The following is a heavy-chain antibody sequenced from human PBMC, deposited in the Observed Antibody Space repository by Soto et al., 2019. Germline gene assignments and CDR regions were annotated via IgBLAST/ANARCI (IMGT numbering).Heavy chain of an antibody. D-gene: IGHD3-22*01. J-gene: IGHJ4*02. CDR3: ARLTLAQDSSGYHIFDY. Sequence: SVKVSCKASGGTFSSYAISWVRQAPGQGLEWMGGIIPIFGTANYAQKFQGRVTITADESTSTAYMELSSLRSEDTAVYYCARLTLAQDSSGYHIFDYWGQGTLVTVS. V-gene: IGHV1-69*13. CDR1: GGTFSSYA. CDR2: IIPIFGTA.